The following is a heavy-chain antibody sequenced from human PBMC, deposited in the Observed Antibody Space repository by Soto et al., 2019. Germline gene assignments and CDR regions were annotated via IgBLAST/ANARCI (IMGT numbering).Heavy chain of an antibody. CDR1: GYSFSSHA. CDR3: ARGGALSTSWYWGDGLDS. J-gene: IGHJ4*02. V-gene: IGHV1-69*06. CDR2: IIPVFVTP. Sequence: QVQLEQSGSEVKKSGSSVKVSCKASGYSFSSHAITWVRQAPGQGLEWMGGIIPVFVTPSYAQQFQGRVTISADKSTNTSYLKLRSLRSEDTAVYYCARGGALSTSWYWGDGLDSWGQGTHVTVSS. D-gene: IGHD6-13*01.